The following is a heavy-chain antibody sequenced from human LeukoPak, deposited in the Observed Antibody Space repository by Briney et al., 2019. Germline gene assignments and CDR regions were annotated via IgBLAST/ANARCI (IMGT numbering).Heavy chain of an antibody. CDR1: GFTFHSYT. CDR3: GRGHWGLDY. Sequence: GGSLRLSCAVSGFTFHSYTVNWVRRAPGKGLEWLSFIDGSGTIPYYADSVRGRFTISINDAKTSLYLHMTSLRAEDTAVYYCGRGHWGLDYWGQGTLVTVSS. V-gene: IGHV3-48*01. J-gene: IGHJ4*02. D-gene: IGHD7-27*01. CDR2: IDGSGTIP.